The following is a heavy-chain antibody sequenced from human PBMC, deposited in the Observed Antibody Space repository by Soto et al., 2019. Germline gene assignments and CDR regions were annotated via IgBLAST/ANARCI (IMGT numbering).Heavy chain of an antibody. CDR1: GFTFSSYA. J-gene: IGHJ4*02. CDR2: ISSSSSTI. V-gene: IGHV3-48*01. D-gene: IGHD2-15*01. CDR3: ARDRGSGYYDY. Sequence: GGSLRLSCAASGFTFSSYAMSWVRQAPGKGLEWVSYISSSSSTIYYADPVKGRFAISRDNFKNTLYLQMDSLRPEDTAVYYCARDRGSGYYDYWGRGTLVTVSS.